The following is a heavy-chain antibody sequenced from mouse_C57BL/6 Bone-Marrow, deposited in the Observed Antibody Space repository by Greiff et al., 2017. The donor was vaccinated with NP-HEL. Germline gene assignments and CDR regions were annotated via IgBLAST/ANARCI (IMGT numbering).Heavy chain of an antibody. D-gene: IGHD2-3*01. CDR1: GYTFTTYP. CDR3: ARRGGGYYDYAMDY. J-gene: IGHJ4*01. V-gene: IGHV1-47*01. CDR2: FHPYNDDT. Sequence: VQLQQSGAELVKPGASVKMSCKASGYTFTTYPIEWMKQHHGKSLEWIGNFHPYNDDTTYNEKFKGKATLTVEKSSSTVYLELSRLTSDDSAVYDGARRGGGYYDYAMDYWGQGTSGTVSS.